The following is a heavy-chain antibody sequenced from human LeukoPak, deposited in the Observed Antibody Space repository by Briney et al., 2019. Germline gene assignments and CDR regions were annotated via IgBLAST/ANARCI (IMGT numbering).Heavy chain of an antibody. J-gene: IGHJ6*02. D-gene: IGHD6-13*01. V-gene: IGHV4-59*01. CDR1: GGSISSNY. CDR2: IYYSGST. Sequence: PSETLSLTCTVSGGSISSNYWSWIWQPPGKGLEWIGYIYYSGSTNYNPSLKSRVTISVDTSKNQFSLKLSSVTAADTAVYYCASAVVYSSYYGMDVWGQGTTVTVSS. CDR3: ASAVVYSSYYGMDV.